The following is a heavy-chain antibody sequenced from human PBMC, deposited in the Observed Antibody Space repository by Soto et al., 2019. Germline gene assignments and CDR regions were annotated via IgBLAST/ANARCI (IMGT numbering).Heavy chain of an antibody. Sequence: ASVKVSCKVSGYTLTELSMHWVRQAPGKGLEWMGGFDPEDGETIYAQKFQGRVTMTEDTSTDTAYMELSSLRSEDTAVYYCATGRVVPAARGLLWFAPWGQGTLVTVSS. CDR2: FDPEDGET. CDR3: ATGRVVPAARGLLWFAP. V-gene: IGHV1-24*01. CDR1: GYTLTELS. J-gene: IGHJ5*02. D-gene: IGHD2-2*01.